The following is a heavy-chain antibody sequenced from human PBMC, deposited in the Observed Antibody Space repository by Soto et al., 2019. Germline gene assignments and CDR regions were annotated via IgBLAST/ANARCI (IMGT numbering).Heavy chain of an antibody. CDR3: ARSGDNYNVLDY. V-gene: IGHV3-11*05. CDR1: GFSISDHH. J-gene: IGHJ4*02. CDR2: SSNSGTFT. D-gene: IGHD3-10*02. Sequence: QVQLVESGGGLVKPGGSLRLTCSASGFSISDHHMSWIRQAPGQGLEWVSYSSNSGTFTKYADSVKGRFSISRDNAKNSLYLEINSLRGEDTAIYYCARSGDNYNVLDYWGQGTPVTVSS.